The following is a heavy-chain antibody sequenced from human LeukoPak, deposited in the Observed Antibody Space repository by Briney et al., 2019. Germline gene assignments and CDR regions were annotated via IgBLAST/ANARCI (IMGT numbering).Heavy chain of an antibody. CDR3: ARGAFNYYDTIGYSNDAFDI. Sequence: PSETLSLTCTVSGGSIGSGGHYWSWIRQHPGKGLEWIAYISYSGSPYYNPSLKSRIIISVDTSKNRFSLKLSSVTAADTAVYFCARGAFNYYDTIGYSNDAFDIWGQGTMVTVSS. D-gene: IGHD3-22*01. CDR2: ISYSGSP. J-gene: IGHJ3*02. CDR1: GGSIGSGGHY. V-gene: IGHV4-31*03.